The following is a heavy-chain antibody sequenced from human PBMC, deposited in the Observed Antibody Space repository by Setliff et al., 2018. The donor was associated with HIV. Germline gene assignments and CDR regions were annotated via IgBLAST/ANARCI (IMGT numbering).Heavy chain of an antibody. J-gene: IGHJ4*02. CDR2: ISHSGST. CDR1: GGSISSGIQY. V-gene: IGHV4-39*07. Sequence: SETLSLTCNVSGGSISSGIQYWGWVRQSPGKGLEWIGEISHSGSTKYNPSLRSRVTISVDTSKNQFSLKLISVTAADTAVYYCAASGALTDWTYYWGQGALVTVSS. D-gene: IGHD3-9*01. CDR3: AASGALTDWTYY.